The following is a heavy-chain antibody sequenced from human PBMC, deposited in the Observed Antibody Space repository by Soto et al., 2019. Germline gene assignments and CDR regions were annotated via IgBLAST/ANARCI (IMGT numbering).Heavy chain of an antibody. CDR3: ARDLALLWFGETEN. Sequence: QVQLVESGGGVVQPGRSLRLSCAASGFTFSSYAMHWVRQAPGKGLEWVAVISYDGSNKYYADSVKGRFTISRDNSKNTLDPQMNSLRAEDTAVYYCARDLALLWFGETENWGQGTLVTVSS. CDR1: GFTFSSYA. V-gene: IGHV3-30-3*01. D-gene: IGHD3-10*01. J-gene: IGHJ4*02. CDR2: ISYDGSNK.